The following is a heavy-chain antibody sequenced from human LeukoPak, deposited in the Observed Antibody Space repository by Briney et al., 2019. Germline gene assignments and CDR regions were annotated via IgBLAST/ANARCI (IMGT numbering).Heavy chain of an antibody. D-gene: IGHD4-17*01. J-gene: IGHJ5*02. CDR2: IYYSGST. Sequence: SETLSLTCTVCGGSKSSYYWSGTRQPPGKGLEWIGYIYYSGSTNYNPSLKSRVTISVDTSKNQFSLKLSSVTAADTAVYYCASCGDYPNWLYTWGEESLVTVSS. CDR1: GGSKSSYY. V-gene: IGHV4-59*01. CDR3: ASCGDYPNWLYT.